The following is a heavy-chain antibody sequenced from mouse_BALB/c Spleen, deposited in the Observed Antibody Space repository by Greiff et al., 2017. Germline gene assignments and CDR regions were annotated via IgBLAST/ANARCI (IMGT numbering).Heavy chain of an antibody. CDR3: ARGLHWYFDV. J-gene: IGHJ1*01. Sequence: QVQLKQSAAELARPGASVKMSCKASGYTFTSYTMHWVKQRPGQGLEWIGYINPSSGYTEYNQKFKDKTTLTADKSSSTAYMQLSSLTSEDSAVYYCARGLHWYFDVWGAGTTVTVSS. CDR2: INPSSGYT. CDR1: GYTFTSYT. V-gene: IGHV1-4*02. D-gene: IGHD6-2*01.